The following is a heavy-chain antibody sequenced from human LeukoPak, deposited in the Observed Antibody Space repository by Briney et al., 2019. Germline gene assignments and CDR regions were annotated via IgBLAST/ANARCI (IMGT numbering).Heavy chain of an antibody. J-gene: IGHJ4*02. CDR2: ISVSGGST. CDR1: GFTFSSYA. CDR3: AKSTIFGEYYFDY. D-gene: IGHD3-3*01. Sequence: GGSLRLSCVASGFTFSSYAMSWVRQAPGKGLEWVSAISVSGGSTYYADSVKDRFTISRDNSKNTLYLQMNSLRAEDTAVYYCAKSTIFGEYYFDYWGQGTLVTVSS. V-gene: IGHV3-23*01.